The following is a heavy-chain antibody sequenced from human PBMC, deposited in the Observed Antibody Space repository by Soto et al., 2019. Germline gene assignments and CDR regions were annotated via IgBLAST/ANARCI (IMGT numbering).Heavy chain of an antibody. CDR1: GFTFSSYA. D-gene: IGHD3-3*01. CDR3: ANHPGFLSGPLDY. CDR2: IIGSVGST. J-gene: IGHJ4*02. V-gene: IGHV3-23*01. Sequence: LRLSCAASGFTFSSYAISWVRQAPGKGLDFVSAIIGSVGSTYYAYSFKGRFTISRDNSKNTLYLQVNSLRADDTAVYYCANHPGFLSGPLDYWGQGTLVTVSS.